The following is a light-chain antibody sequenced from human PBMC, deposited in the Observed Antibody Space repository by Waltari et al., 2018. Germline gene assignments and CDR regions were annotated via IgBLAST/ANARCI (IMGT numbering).Light chain of an antibody. CDR2: SNN. J-gene: IGLJ2*01. Sequence: QSVLTQPPSASGTPGQGVTISCSGSRSNIGPNPVNWSKQPPGTAPTVLIYSNNQRPSGVPDRFSGSKSGTSASLAVSWLQSEDEGDYYCATWDDSLNCVVFGGGTKLTVL. V-gene: IGLV1-44*01. CDR1: RSNIGPNP. CDR3: ATWDDSLNCVV.